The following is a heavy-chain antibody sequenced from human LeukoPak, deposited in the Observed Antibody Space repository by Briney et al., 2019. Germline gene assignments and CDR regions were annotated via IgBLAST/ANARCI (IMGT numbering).Heavy chain of an antibody. D-gene: IGHD5-24*01. V-gene: IGHV3-53*01. CDR1: GFTVSSNY. Sequence: EPGGSLRLSCAASGFTVSSNYMSWVRQAPGKGLEWVSVIYSGGSTYYADSVKGRFTISGDNSKNTLYLQMNSLRADDTAIYYCAMKAVPRPRLHDAFDFWGQGTVVTVSS. CDR3: AMKAVPRPRLHDAFDF. J-gene: IGHJ3*01. CDR2: IYSGGST.